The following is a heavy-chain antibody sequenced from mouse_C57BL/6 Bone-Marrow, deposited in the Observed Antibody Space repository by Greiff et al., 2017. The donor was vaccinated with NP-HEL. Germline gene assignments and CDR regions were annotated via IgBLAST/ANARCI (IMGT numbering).Heavy chain of an antibody. D-gene: IGHD1-1*01. CDR3: ARDDHYGSSPFAY. CDR2: SRNKANDYTT. Sequence: EVKLMESGGGLVQSGRSLRLSCATSGFTFSDFYMEWVRQAPGKGLEWIAASRNKANDYTTEYSASVKGRFIVSRDTSQSILYLQMNALRAEDTAIYYCARDDHYGSSPFAYWGQGTLVTVSA. V-gene: IGHV7-1*01. J-gene: IGHJ3*01. CDR1: GFTFSDFY.